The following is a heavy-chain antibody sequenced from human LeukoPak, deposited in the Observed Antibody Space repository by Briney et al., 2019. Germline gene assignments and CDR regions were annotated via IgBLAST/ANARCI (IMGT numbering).Heavy chain of an antibody. V-gene: IGHV3-66*02. CDR3: ASSGYSYGYFT. CDR1: GFTVSSNY. J-gene: IGHJ5*02. Sequence: GGSLRLSCAASGFTVSSNYMSWVRQAPGKGLEWVSVIYSGGSTYYADSVKGRFTISRDNSKNTLYLQMNSLRAEDTAVYCCASSGYSYGYFTWGQGTLVTVSS. D-gene: IGHD5-18*01. CDR2: IYSGGST.